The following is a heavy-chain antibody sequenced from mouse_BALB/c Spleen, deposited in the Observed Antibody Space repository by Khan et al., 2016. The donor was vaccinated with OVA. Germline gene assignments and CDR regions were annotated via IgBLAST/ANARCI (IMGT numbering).Heavy chain of an antibody. CDR3: ARSVTITTVVATDFDY. J-gene: IGHJ2*01. V-gene: IGHV3-2*02. CDR2: ISYSGRT. D-gene: IGHD1-1*01. CDR1: GYSITSDYA. Sequence: EVQLQESGPGLVKPSQSLSLTCTVTGYSITSDYAWNWIRQFPGNKLEWMGYISYSGRTSYNPSLKSRISPTRDTSKNQFFLQLNSVTTEDTATYYCARSVTITTVVATDFDYWGQGTTLTVSS.